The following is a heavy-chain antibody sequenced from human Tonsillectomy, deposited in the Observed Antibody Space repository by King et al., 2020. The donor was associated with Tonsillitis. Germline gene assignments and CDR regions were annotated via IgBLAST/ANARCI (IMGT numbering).Heavy chain of an antibody. V-gene: IGHV3-23*04. D-gene: IGHD6-13*01. J-gene: IGHJ5*02. Sequence: EVQLVESGGDLVQPGGSLSLSCAASGFTFSRYAMSWVRQAPGKGLEWVSSISNSGGNTYYADYAKGRFTISRDNSKNTLHLQMNSLRAEDTAIYFWAKDPSIAAAGKPFCFDAWGQRTLVSVSS. CDR3: AKDPSIAAAGKPFCFDA. CDR2: ISNSGGNT. CDR1: GFTFSRYA.